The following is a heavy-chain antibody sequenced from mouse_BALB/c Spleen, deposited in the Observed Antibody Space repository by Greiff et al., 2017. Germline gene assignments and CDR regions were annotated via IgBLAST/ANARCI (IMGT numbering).Heavy chain of an antibody. D-gene: IGHD2-1*01. Sequence: EVKLVESGGGLVQPGGSLKLSCAASGFTFSSYTMSWVRQTPEKRLEWVAYISNGGGSTYYPDTVKGRFTISRDNAKNTLYLQMSSLKSEDTAMYYCARRQGHGNYGFFAYWGQGTLVTVSA. CDR2: ISNGGGST. CDR3: ARRQGHGNYGFFAY. CDR1: GFTFSSYT. J-gene: IGHJ3*01. V-gene: IGHV5-12-2*01.